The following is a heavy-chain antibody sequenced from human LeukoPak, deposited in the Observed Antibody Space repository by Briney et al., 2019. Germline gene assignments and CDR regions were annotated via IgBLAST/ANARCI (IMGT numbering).Heavy chain of an antibody. CDR3: AKKASSGYYYAFDY. CDR2: ISNSGGST. J-gene: IGHJ4*02. V-gene: IGHV3-23*01. Sequence: PGGSLRLSCAASGFTFSSYAMSWVRQAPGMGLEWVSAISNSGGSTYYADSVKGRFTTSKDNSKNTLYLEMNSLSAEDTAVYYCAKKASSGYYYAFDYWGQGTLVTVSS. CDR1: GFTFSSYA. D-gene: IGHD3-22*01.